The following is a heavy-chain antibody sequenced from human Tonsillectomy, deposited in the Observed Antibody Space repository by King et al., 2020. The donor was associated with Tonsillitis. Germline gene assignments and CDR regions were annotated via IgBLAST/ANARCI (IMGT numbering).Heavy chain of an antibody. Sequence: QLQESGPGLVKPSETLSLTCTVSAGSINTYYWSWMRQPPGKGLEWIGYIYSSGSANYNPSLKSRVTISVDTSKNQFSLKLSSVTAADTAVYYCARAPGYCSGGRCFPIFDSWGQGTLVTVSS. D-gene: IGHD2-15*01. CDR2: IYSSGSA. CDR1: AGSINTYY. J-gene: IGHJ4*02. CDR3: ARAPGYCSGGRCFPIFDS. V-gene: IGHV4-59*01.